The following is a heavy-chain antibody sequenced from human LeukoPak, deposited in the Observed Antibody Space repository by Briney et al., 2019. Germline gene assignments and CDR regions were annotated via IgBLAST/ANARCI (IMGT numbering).Heavy chain of an antibody. Sequence: GGSLRLSCAASGFTFSSYAMSWVRQAPGKGLEWVSTLSNTGIATYYAGSVKGRFTISRDNYENTLFLPMSYLRAEDTATYYCAKVPYSDYGSGRPPFMDVWGQGTTVAVSS. CDR1: GFTFSSYA. CDR2: LSNTGIAT. J-gene: IGHJ6*02. D-gene: IGHD3-10*01. CDR3: AKVPYSDYGSGRPPFMDV. V-gene: IGHV3-23*01.